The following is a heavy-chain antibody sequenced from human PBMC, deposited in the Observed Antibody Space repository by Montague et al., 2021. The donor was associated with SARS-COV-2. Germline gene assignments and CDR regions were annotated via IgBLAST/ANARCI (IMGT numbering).Heavy chain of an antibody. Sequence: SETLSLTCAVYAGSFSDYHWTWIRQSPGGGLEWIGQINYGGSAKYNPSLRSRVTISIDTSKNQFSLKLSSVTAADTAVYYCARHERQWLRLYPYYFDYWGQGTLVTVSS. D-gene: IGHD5-12*01. CDR3: ARHERQWLRLYPYYFDY. J-gene: IGHJ4*02. CDR1: AGSFSDYH. CDR2: INYGGSA. V-gene: IGHV4-34*01.